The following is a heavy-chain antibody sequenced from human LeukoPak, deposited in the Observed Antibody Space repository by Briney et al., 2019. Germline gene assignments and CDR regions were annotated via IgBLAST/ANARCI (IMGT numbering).Heavy chain of an antibody. Sequence: SETLSLTCAVYGGSFSGYYWSWIRQPPGKGLEWIGEINHSGSTNYNPSLKSRVTISVDTSKNQFSLKLSSVTAADTAVYYCASCRYNPPDYWGQGTLVTVSS. V-gene: IGHV4-34*01. J-gene: IGHJ4*02. CDR3: ASCRYNPPDY. CDR2: INHSGST. D-gene: IGHD5-18*01. CDR1: GGSFSGYY.